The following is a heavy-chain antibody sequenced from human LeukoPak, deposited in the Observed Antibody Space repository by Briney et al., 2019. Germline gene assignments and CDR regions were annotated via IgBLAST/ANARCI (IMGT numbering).Heavy chain of an antibody. Sequence: ASVKVSCKASGYTFTSYGISWVRQAPGQGLEWMGWISAYNGNTNYAQKLQGRVTMTTDTSTSTAYMELRSLRSDDTAVYYCARAPVEYQLLLEYWFDPWGQGTLVTVSS. D-gene: IGHD2-2*01. V-gene: IGHV1-18*01. CDR1: GYTFTSYG. CDR3: ARAPVEYQLLLEYWFDP. CDR2: ISAYNGNT. J-gene: IGHJ5*02.